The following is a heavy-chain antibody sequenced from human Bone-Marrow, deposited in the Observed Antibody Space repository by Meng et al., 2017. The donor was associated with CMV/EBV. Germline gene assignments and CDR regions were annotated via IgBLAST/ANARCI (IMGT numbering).Heavy chain of an antibody. CDR2: IRSKAYGGTT. D-gene: IGHD1-26*01. Sequence: GASLKISCAASGFTFDDYGMSWVRQAPGKGLEWVGFIRSKAYGGTTEYAASVKGRFTISRDDSKSIAYLQMNSLKTEDTAVYYCTRGRWDIDYWGQGTLVTVAS. CDR3: TRGRWDIDY. CDR1: GFTFDDYG. V-gene: IGHV3-49*04. J-gene: IGHJ4*02.